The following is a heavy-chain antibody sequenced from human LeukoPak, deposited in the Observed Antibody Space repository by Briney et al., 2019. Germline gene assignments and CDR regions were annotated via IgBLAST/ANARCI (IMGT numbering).Heavy chain of an antibody. CDR2: INGDGSST. V-gene: IGHV3-74*01. Sequence: GGSLRLSCAASGFTFSSYWMHWVRQAPGKGLVWVSRINGDGSSTTYADAVKGRFTISRDNAKNTLYLQMSSLRAADTAVYYCARRGLVPAFDIWGQGNMVTVAS. CDR1: GFTFSSYW. CDR3: ARRGLVPAFDI. J-gene: IGHJ3*02. D-gene: IGHD2-2*01.